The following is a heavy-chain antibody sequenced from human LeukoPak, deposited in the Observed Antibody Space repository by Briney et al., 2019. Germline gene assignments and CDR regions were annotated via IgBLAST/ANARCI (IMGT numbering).Heavy chain of an antibody. CDR2: IYHRGST. CDR1: GGSISSYY. V-gene: IGHV4-38-2*02. D-gene: IGHD1-26*01. Sequence: SETLSPTCTVSGGSISSYYWGWIRQPPGKGLEWIGSIYHRGSTYCNPSLKSRVTISVDTSKNQFSLKLSSVTAADTAMYYCARAPLPEDYFDYWGQGTLVTVSS. CDR3: ARAPLPEDYFDY. J-gene: IGHJ4*02.